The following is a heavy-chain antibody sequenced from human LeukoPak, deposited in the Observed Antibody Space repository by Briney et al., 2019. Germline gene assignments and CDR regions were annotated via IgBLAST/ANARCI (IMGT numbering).Heavy chain of an antibody. CDR3: ARASVTYYYYYYMDV. V-gene: IGHV4-59*01. CDR2: IHYSGST. J-gene: IGHJ6*03. Sequence: SSETLSLTCTVSGGSITNYYWTWIRQPPGKGLEWIGYIHYSGSTNYNPSLKSRVTISVDTSKNQFSLKLSSVTAADTAVYYCARASVTYYYYYYMDVWGKGTTVTVSS. CDR1: GGSITNYY. D-gene: IGHD4-11*01.